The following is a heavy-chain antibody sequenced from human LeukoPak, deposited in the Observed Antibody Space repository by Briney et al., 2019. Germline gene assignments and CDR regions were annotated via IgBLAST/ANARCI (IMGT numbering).Heavy chain of an antibody. Sequence: GGSLRLSCAASGFTFSDYYMSWIRQAPGKGLEWVSYISSSGSTIYYADSVKGRFTISRDNAKNSLYLQMNSLRAEDTAVYFCAHRDTKMVRVDYWGQGTLVTVSS. CDR1: GFTFSDYY. J-gene: IGHJ4*02. CDR3: AHRDTKMVRVDY. D-gene: IGHD2-8*01. CDR2: ISSSGSTI. V-gene: IGHV3-11*01.